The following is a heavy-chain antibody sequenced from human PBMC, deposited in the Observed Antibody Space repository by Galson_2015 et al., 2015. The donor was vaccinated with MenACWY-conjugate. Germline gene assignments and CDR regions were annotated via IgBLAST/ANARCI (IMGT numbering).Heavy chain of an antibody. CDR1: GFTFSTYW. D-gene: IGHD6-13*01. Sequence: SLRLSCAASGFTFSTYWMHWVRQAPGKGLEWVAVISNDGSNQHYADSVKGRFTIARDNSKNTVYLQMNSLTAEDTAIFYCARGIYAGTRTYYYMDFWGKGTPVTVS. V-gene: IGHV3-30*01. J-gene: IGHJ6*03. CDR3: ARGIYAGTRTYYYMDF. CDR2: ISNDGSNQ.